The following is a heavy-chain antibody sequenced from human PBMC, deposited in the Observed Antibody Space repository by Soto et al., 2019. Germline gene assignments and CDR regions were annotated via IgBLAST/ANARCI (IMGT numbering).Heavy chain of an antibody. CDR3: VRDGTKTLRDCFDP. Sequence: SETLSLTCTVSGASISGFYWSWIRKSAGKGLEWIGRIYATGTTDYNPSLKSRVMMSVDTSNKQFSLKLRSVTAADTAVYYCVRDGTKTLRDCFDPWGQGISVTGSS. V-gene: IGHV4-4*07. J-gene: IGHJ5*02. CDR2: IYATGTT. D-gene: IGHD1-1*01. CDR1: GASISGFY.